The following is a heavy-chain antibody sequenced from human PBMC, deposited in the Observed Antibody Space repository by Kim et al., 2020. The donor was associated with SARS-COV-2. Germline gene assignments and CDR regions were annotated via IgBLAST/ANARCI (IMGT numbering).Heavy chain of an antibody. V-gene: IGHV4-59*13. CDR3: ARDRGTFDWNDAGYYYYGMDV. Sequence: SETLSLTCTVSGGSISSYYWSWIRQPPGKGLEWIGYIYYSGSTNYNPSLKSRVTISVDTSKNQFSLKLSSVTAADTAVYYCARDRGTFDWNDAGYYYYGMDVWGQGTTVTVSS. CDR1: GGSISSYY. CDR2: IYYSGST. D-gene: IGHD1-1*01. J-gene: IGHJ6*02.